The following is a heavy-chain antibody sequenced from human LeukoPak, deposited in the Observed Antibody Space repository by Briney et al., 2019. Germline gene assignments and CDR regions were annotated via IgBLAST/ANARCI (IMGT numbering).Heavy chain of an antibody. D-gene: IGHD3-10*01. J-gene: IGHJ5*02. CDR3: ARDPKGTLLWFGESYNWFDP. V-gene: IGHV1-18*01. CDR1: GYTFTSYG. Sequence: ASVKVSCKASGYTFTSYGISWVRQAPRQGLECMGWISAYNGNTNYAQKLQGRVTMTTDTSTSTAYMELRSLRSDDTAVYYCARDPKGTLLWFGESYNWFDPWGQGTLVTVSS. CDR2: ISAYNGNT.